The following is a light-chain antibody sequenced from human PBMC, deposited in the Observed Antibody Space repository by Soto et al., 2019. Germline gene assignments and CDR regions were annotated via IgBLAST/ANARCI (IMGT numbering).Light chain of an antibody. J-gene: IGLJ1*01. CDR3: SSYTTTSTYV. Sequence: QSALTQPASVSGSPGQSITISCTGSSSDVGGYNYVSWYQQYPGKAPKLIIYHVSNPPSGVSDRFSGSKSGNSASLTISGLQAKDEADYYCSSYTTTSTYVFGTGTTVTVL. CDR2: HVS. CDR1: SSDVGGYNY. V-gene: IGLV2-14*01.